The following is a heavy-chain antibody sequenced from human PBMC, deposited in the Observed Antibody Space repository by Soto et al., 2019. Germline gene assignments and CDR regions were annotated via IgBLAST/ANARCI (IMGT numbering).Heavy chain of an antibody. Sequence: SGPTLVKPTQTLTLTCTFSGFSLSTSGVGVGWIRQPPGKALEWLALIYWDDDKRYSPSLKSRLTITKDTSKNQVVLRMTNMDPVDTATYYCAHSNVAPRGHWGSYRGNHDAFDIWGQGTMVTVSS. CDR2: IYWDDDK. D-gene: IGHD3-16*02. CDR3: AHSNVAPRGHWGSYRGNHDAFDI. J-gene: IGHJ3*02. V-gene: IGHV2-5*02. CDR1: GFSLSTSGVG.